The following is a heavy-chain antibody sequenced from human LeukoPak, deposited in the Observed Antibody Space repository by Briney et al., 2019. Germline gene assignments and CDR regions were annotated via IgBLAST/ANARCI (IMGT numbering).Heavy chain of an antibody. CDR2: IYYSGSP. CDR3: ARGRHYYGAGSRRDY. CDR1: GGSISSADYY. J-gene: IGHJ4*02. V-gene: IGHV4-30-4*01. D-gene: IGHD3-10*01. Sequence: SQTLSLTCTVSGGSISSADYYWSWKRQPPGKGLEWIGYIYYSGSPHYNASLNSPVTISVDTYKNQFHLKLISVNAADTAVYFCARGRHYYGAGSRRDYWGQGTLVTVSS.